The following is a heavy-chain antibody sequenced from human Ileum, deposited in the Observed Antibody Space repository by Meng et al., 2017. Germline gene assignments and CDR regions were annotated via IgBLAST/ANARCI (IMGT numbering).Heavy chain of an antibody. J-gene: IGHJ4*02. D-gene: IGHD1-26*01. CDR1: GDSASSNSAA. Sequence: GQSQQSGPGLVKPSQTLAPPWAISGDSASSNSAAWNWIRQSPSRGLEWLGRTYYRSKWFNEYAVSVKSRITINPDTSENQFSLQLNSVTPEDAAAYYRARGGGSYYHFDYWGQGTLVTVSS. CDR2: TYYRSKWFN. CDR3: ARGGGSYYHFDY. V-gene: IGHV6-1*01.